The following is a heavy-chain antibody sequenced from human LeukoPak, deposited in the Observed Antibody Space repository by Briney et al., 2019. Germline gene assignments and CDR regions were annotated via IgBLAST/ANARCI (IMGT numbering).Heavy chain of an antibody. CDR2: IYYSGRT. D-gene: IGHD4-23*01. J-gene: IGHJ4*02. CDR3: ARVYYGGNSGVFDY. V-gene: IGHV4-61*01. CDR1: GGSISSSTYS. Sequence: PSETLSLTCSVSGGSISSSTYSWSWIRQPPGKGLEWIGHIYYSGRTHYNPSLTSRLTISVDTSKYQFSLKLSSVTAADTAVYYCARVYYGGNSGVFDYWGQGTLVTVSS.